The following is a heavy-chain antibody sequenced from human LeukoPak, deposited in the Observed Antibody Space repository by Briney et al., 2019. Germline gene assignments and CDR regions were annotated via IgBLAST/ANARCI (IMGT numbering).Heavy chain of an antibody. J-gene: IGHJ4*02. CDR3: ARHPFATPFDY. Sequence: SQTLSLTCTVSGDSVSGVYWSWIRQPPGKGLEWIGYVYYSGDTNYNPSLKSRVTMSLDTSKNQVSLRLSSVTAADTAVYYCARHPFATPFDYWGRGTLLTVSS. D-gene: IGHD2-15*01. CDR2: VYYSGDT. V-gene: IGHV4-59*08. CDR1: GDSVSGVY.